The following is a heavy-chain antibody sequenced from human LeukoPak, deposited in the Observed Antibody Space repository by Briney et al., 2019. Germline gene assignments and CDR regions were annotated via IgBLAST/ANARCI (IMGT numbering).Heavy chain of an antibody. Sequence: SVRVSCKTSGGTFSSYGISWVRQAPGQGLEWMGRIIPIFDTANYAQKFQGRVTITTDESTSTAYMELSSPRSEDTAVYYCARDRGERDSSWSLPAHGFDIWGQGTMVTVSS. CDR3: ARDRGERDSSWSLPAHGFDI. V-gene: IGHV1-69*05. CDR2: IIPIFDTA. J-gene: IGHJ3*02. CDR1: GGTFSSYG. D-gene: IGHD6-13*01.